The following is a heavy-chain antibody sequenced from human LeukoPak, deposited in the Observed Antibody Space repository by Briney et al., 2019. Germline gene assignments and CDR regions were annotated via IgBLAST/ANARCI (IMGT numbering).Heavy chain of an antibody. CDR1: GFTFSSYW. Sequence: GGSLRLSCAASGFTFSSYWMSWVRQAPGKGLEWVANIKQDGSEKYYVDSVKGRFTISRDNAKNSLYLQMNSLRAEDTAVYYCARDGERLRPPYYYYYMDVWGKGTTVTVSS. CDR3: ARDGERLRPPYYYYYMDV. J-gene: IGHJ6*03. V-gene: IGHV3-7*01. D-gene: IGHD6-25*01. CDR2: IKQDGSEK.